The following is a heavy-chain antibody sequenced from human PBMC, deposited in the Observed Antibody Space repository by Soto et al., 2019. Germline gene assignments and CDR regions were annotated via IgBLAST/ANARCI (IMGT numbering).Heavy chain of an antibody. CDR1: GGSISSSSYY. D-gene: IGHD5-18*01. CDR2: IYYSGST. CDR3: AGHEPMVQLWDYHYYYYYGMDV. Sequence: PSETLSLTCTVSGGSISSSSYYWGWIRQPPGKGLEWIGSIYYSGSTYYNPSLKSRVTISVDTSKNQFSLKLSSVTAADTAVYYCAGHEPMVQLWDYHYYYYYGMDVWGQGTTVTVSS. J-gene: IGHJ6*02. V-gene: IGHV4-39*01.